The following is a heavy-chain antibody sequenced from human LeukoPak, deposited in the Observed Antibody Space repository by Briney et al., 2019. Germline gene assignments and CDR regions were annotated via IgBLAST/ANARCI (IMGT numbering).Heavy chain of an antibody. V-gene: IGHV3-53*01. Sequence: GGSLRLYCAASGFTFSSYWMSWVRQAPGKGLEWVSVIYSGGSTCYADSVKGRFTISRDNSKNTLYLQMNSLRAEDTAVYYCARTYYDFWSGSQGFYYFDYWGQGTLVTVSS. CDR1: GFTFSSYW. D-gene: IGHD3-3*01. J-gene: IGHJ4*02. CDR3: ARTYYDFWSGSQGFYYFDY. CDR2: IYSGGST.